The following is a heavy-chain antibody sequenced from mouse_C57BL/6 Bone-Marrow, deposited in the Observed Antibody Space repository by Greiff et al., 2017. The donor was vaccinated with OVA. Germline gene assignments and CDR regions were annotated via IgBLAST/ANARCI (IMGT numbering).Heavy chain of an antibody. CDR3: ARYRSSLYAMDY. J-gene: IGHJ4*01. V-gene: IGHV1-61*01. Sequence: VQLQQPGAELVRPGSSVKLSCKASGYTFPSYWMDWVKQRPGQGLEWIGNIYPSDSETHYNQKFKDKATLPVDKSSSTAYMQLSSLTSEDSAVYYCARYRSSLYAMDYWGQGTSVTVSS. D-gene: IGHD1-1*01. CDR2: IYPSDSET. CDR1: GYTFPSYW.